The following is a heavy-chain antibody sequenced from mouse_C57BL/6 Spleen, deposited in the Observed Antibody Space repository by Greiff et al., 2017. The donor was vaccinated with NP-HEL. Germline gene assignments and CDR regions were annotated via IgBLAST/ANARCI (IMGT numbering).Heavy chain of an antibody. CDR2: IYPGDGDT. CDR3: ARRYDGYYGGFDV. V-gene: IGHV1-82*01. Sequence: QVQLKQSGPELVKPGASVKISCKASGYAFSSSWMNWVKQRPGKGLEWIGRIYPGDGDTNYNGKFKGKATLTADKSSSTAYMQLSSLTSEDSAVYVCARRYDGYYGGFDVWGTGTTVTVSS. D-gene: IGHD2-3*01. CDR1: GYAFSSSW. J-gene: IGHJ1*03.